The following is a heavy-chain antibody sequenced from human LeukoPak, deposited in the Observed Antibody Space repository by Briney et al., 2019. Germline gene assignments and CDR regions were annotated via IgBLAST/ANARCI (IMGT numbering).Heavy chain of an antibody. CDR1: GFTVSSNS. V-gene: IGHV3-53*01. Sequence: GGSLRLSCKVSGFTVSSNSWSWVRQAPGKGLEWVSFISSGGNTDHSDPVKGRFTISRDNSKNTLYLQMKSLRAEDTAIYYCARRAGEYSHPYDYWGQGTLVTVSS. J-gene: IGHJ4*02. D-gene: IGHD2-15*01. CDR2: ISSGGNT. CDR3: ARRAGEYSHPYDY.